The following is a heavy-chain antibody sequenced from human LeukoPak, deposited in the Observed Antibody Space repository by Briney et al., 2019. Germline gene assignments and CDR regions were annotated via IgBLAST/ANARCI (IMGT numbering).Heavy chain of an antibody. CDR3: TTDSYDL. CDR1: GFTFSNAW. D-gene: IGHD3/OR15-3a*01. CDR2: ILRKTDGGTT. J-gene: IGHJ4*01. Sequence: GGSRRLSCAASGFTFSNAWMSWVRQAPGKRLEWVGRILRKTDGGTTDYAAPVKGRFSISRDDSKNTLYLQMNSLKTEDTAVYYCTTDSYDLWGHGTLVLVSS. V-gene: IGHV3-15*01.